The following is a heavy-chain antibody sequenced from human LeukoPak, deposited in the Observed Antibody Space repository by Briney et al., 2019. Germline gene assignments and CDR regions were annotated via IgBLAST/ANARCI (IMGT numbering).Heavy chain of an antibody. J-gene: IGHJ3*02. CDR2: ISSTGGTI. D-gene: IGHD2-2*01. CDR3: ASQVGRDAFDI. V-gene: IGHV3-48*04. Sequence: PGGSLRLSCAASGFTFSTNSMNWVRQAPGKGLEWVSYISSTGGTIYYADSMKGRFTISRDNAKNSLYLQMNSLRVEDTAVYYCASQVGRDAFDIWGQGTMVTVSS. CDR1: GFTFSTNS.